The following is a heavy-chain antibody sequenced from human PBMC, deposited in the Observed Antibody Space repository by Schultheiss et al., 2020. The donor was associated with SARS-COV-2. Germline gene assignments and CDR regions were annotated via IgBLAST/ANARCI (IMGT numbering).Heavy chain of an antibody. CDR2: INSDGSST. Sequence: GESLKISCAASGFTFSSYWMHWVRQAPGKGLVWVSRINSDGSSTSYADSVKGRFTISRDNAKNTLYLQMNSLKTEDTAVYYCTTGQAQGIAARPHYYGMDVWGQGTTVTVSS. D-gene: IGHD6-6*01. CDR3: TTGQAQGIAARPHYYGMDV. CDR1: GFTFSSYW. J-gene: IGHJ6*02. V-gene: IGHV3-74*01.